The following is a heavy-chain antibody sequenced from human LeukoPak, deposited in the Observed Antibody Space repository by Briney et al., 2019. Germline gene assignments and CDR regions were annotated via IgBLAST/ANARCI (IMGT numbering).Heavy chain of an antibody. CDR3: ARDHGRPDYYYYMDV. Sequence: GGSLRLSCAASGFTFSSYSMNWVRQAPGKGLEWVSSISSSSSYIYYADSVKGRFTISRDNAKNSLYLQMNSLRAEDTAVYYCARDHGRPDYYYYMDVWGKGTTVTVSS. CDR1: GFTFSSYS. D-gene: IGHD4-17*01. CDR2: ISSSSSYI. V-gene: IGHV3-21*01. J-gene: IGHJ6*03.